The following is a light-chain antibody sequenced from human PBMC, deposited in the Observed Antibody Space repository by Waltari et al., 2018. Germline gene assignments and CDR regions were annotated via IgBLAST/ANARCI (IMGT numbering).Light chain of an antibody. J-gene: IGKJ2*01. CDR3: HQSNSLPYT. V-gene: IGKV6-21*01. Sequence: EIVLTQSPDFQSVTPKEKVTITCRASQSIGSSLHWDQQKPDQSPKLVIKFASQSFSGVPPRFSGSGSGTDFTLTINSLEAEDAATYYCHQSNSLPYTFGQGTKLEIK. CDR1: QSIGSS. CDR2: FAS.